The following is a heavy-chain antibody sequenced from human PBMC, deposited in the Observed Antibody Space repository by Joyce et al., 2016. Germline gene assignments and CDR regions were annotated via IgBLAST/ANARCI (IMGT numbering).Heavy chain of an antibody. J-gene: IGHJ6*02. CDR1: GDSINNSTYY. CDR3: VRHLGRHYYYGMDV. CDR2: FYYGGST. D-gene: IGHD3-16*01. V-gene: IGHV4-39*01. Sequence: QLQLQESGPGLVKPSETLSLTCSVSGDSINNSTYYWGWIRQPPGKGLEWIGTFYYGGSTYFHPALRSRVTMSVDTSKNQFSLKVSSVTASDTSIYYCVRHLGRHYYYGMDVWGQGTTVTVSS.